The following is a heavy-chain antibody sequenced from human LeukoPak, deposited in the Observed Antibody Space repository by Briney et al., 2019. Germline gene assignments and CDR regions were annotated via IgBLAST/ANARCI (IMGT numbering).Heavy chain of an antibody. V-gene: IGHV3-30*04. CDR3: ASDRGGSCYN. Sequence: GGSLRLSCAASGFTFSSYAMHWVRQAPGKGLEWVTIISYDGSNKYYADSVKGRFTISRDNSKNTLYLQMNSLRTEDTAVYYCASDRGGSCYNWGQGTLVTVSS. CDR2: ISYDGSNK. CDR1: GFTFSSYA. D-gene: IGHD2-15*01. J-gene: IGHJ4*02.